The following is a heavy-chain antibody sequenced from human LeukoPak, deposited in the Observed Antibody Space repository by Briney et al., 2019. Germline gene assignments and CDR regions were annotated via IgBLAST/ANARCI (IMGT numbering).Heavy chain of an antibody. CDR1: GFTLSSYG. CDR3: AKAGNYDYVWRSYRYGDY. Sequence: PGRSLRLSCVASGFTLSSYGMHWVRQEPGKGPEWVSAISGSGDDTYYADSVKGRFTISRDNSKNTLNLQMNSLRREDTAVYYCAKAGNYDYVWRSYRYGDYWGQGTQVTVSS. V-gene: IGHV3-23*01. J-gene: IGHJ4*02. CDR2: ISGSGDDT. D-gene: IGHD3-16*02.